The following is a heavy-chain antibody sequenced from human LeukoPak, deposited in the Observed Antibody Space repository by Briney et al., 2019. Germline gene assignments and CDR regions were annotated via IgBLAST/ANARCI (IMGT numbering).Heavy chain of an antibody. Sequence: NPGGSLRLSCAASGFTFSDYYMSWIRQAPGKGLEWVSYISSSGSTIYYADSVKGRFTISRDNAKNSLYLQMNSLRAEDTAVYYWARGADTGGWYYFDYWGQGTLVTVSS. D-gene: IGHD6-19*01. CDR2: ISSSGSTI. V-gene: IGHV3-11*01. CDR3: ARGADTGGWYYFDY. CDR1: GFTFSDYY. J-gene: IGHJ4*02.